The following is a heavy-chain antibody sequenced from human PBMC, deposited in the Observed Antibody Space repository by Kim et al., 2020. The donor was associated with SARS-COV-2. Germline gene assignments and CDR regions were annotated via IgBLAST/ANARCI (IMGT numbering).Heavy chain of an antibody. CDR1: GYTFTGYY. CDR2: INPNSGGT. D-gene: IGHD6-19*01. V-gene: IGHV1-2*06. CDR3: ARVLTGYSSGWYLFDY. Sequence: ASVKVSCKASGYTFTGYYMHWVRQAPGQGLEWMGRINPNSGGTNYAQKFQGRVTMTRDTSISTAYMELSRLRSDDTAVYYCARVLTGYSSGWYLFDYWGQGTLVTVSS. J-gene: IGHJ4*02.